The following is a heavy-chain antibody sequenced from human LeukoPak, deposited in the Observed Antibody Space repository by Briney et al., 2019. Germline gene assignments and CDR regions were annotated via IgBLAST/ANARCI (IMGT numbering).Heavy chain of an antibody. J-gene: IGHJ4*02. V-gene: IGHV1-24*01. CDR3: ATASMSKTPDFDY. Sequence: ASVKVSCKVSGYTLIELSIHWVRQAPGKGLEWMGGFDPEDGETIYAQKFQGRVTMTEDTSTDTAYMELSSLRSEDTAVYYCATASMSKTPDFDYWGQGTLVTVSS. D-gene: IGHD2/OR15-2a*01. CDR1: GYTLIELS. CDR2: FDPEDGET.